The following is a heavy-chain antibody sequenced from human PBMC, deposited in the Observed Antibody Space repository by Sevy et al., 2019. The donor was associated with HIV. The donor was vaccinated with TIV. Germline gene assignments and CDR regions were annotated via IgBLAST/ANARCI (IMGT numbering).Heavy chain of an antibody. D-gene: IGHD3-16*01. CDR3: ARSKVGVGDAFDI. J-gene: IGHJ3*02. CDR2: LNYEGSYT. V-gene: IGHV3-74*01. Sequence: GGSLRLSCAASGFTFSSHWMQWVRQAPGKGLVWVSRLNYEGSYTNYADSVKGRFTISRDNAKSTLYLQMNSLRAEDTALYYCARSKVGVGDAFDIWGQGTMVTVSS. CDR1: GFTFSSHW.